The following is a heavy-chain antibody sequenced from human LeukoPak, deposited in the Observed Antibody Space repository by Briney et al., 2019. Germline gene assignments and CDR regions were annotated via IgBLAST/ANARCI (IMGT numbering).Heavy chain of an antibody. CDR2: ISWNSGSI. Sequence: GGSLRLSCAASGFTFDDYAMHWVRQAPGKGLEWVSGISWNSGSIGYADSVKGRFTISRDNAKNSLYLQMNSLRAEDTALYYCAGGYCSGGSCYLKYYFDYWGQGTLVTVSS. V-gene: IGHV3-9*01. CDR3: AGGYCSGGSCYLKYYFDY. J-gene: IGHJ4*02. D-gene: IGHD2-15*01. CDR1: GFTFDDYA.